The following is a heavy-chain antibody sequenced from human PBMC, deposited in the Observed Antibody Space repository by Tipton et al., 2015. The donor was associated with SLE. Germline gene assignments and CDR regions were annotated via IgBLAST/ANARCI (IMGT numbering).Heavy chain of an antibody. CDR3: ARETNYYDSSMDY. D-gene: IGHD3-22*01. V-gene: IGHV4-38-2*02. CDR1: GYSISSGYY. Sequence: TLSLTCAVSGYSISSGYYWGWIRQPPGKGLEWIGSIYHSGSTNYNPSLKSRVTISVDTSKNQFSLKLSSVTAADTAVYYCARETNYYDSSMDYWGQGTLVTVSS. J-gene: IGHJ4*02. CDR2: IYHSGST.